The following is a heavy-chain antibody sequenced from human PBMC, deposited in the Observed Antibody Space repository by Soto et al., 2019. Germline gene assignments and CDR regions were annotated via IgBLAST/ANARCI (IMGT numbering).Heavy chain of an antibody. CDR2: IIPITGTA. V-gene: IGHV1-69*01. CDR3: ARSQGSSTSLEIYYYYYYGMDV. D-gene: IGHD2-2*01. J-gene: IGHJ6*02. CDR1: GGTFGSYA. Sequence: QVQLVQSGAEVKKPGSSVKVSCKASGGTFGSYAISWVRQAPGQGPEWMGGIIPITGTANYAKKFQGRVTSTADESTSTASMQLSSLRSEDTAVYYCARSQGSSTSLEIYYYYYYGMDVWGQGTTVTVSS.